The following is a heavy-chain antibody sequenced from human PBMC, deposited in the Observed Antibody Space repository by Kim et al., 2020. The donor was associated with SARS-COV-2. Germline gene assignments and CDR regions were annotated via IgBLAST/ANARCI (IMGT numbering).Heavy chain of an antibody. J-gene: IGHJ5*02. CDR2: IIPMFGTT. Sequence: PCPVLEWMGGIIPMFGTTKNAENFQDRVTFSADDSSTIAYMELNSLTSDDTAVYFCAREVGGTGFDPWGQGTLVTVSS. D-gene: IGHD1-26*01. CDR3: AREVGGTGFDP. V-gene: IGHV1-69*01.